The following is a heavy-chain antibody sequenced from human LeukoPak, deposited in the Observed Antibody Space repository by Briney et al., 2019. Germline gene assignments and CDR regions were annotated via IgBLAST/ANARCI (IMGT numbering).Heavy chain of an antibody. CDR1: GFTFSGHP. CDR3: ARDLDTGWSFDY. V-gene: IGHV3-64*02. D-gene: IGHD6-19*01. J-gene: IGHJ4*02. CDR2: ITTDETTA. Sequence: PGGSLRLSCAAAGFTFSGHPMHWVRQAPGKGLEFLSSITTDETTAYYADSVRGRFTISRDNSKNTLYLQMDSLRPEDTAVYYCARDLDTGWSFDYWGQGTLVTVSS.